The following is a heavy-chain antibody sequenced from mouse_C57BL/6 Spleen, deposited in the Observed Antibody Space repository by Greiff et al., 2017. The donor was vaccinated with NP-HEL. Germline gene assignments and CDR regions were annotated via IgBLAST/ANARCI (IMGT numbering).Heavy chain of an antibody. CDR1: GYTFTEYT. CDR2: FYPGRGSI. J-gene: IGHJ4*01. D-gene: IGHD2-5*01. Sequence: QVQLQQSGAELVKPGASVKLSCKASGYTFTEYTIHWVKQRSGQGLEWIGWFYPGRGSIKYNEKFKDKATLTADKSSSTVYMELSRLTSEDSAVYFCARHEGYSNYGGYAMDYWGQGTSGTVTS. V-gene: IGHV1-62-2*01. CDR3: ARHEGYSNYGGYAMDY.